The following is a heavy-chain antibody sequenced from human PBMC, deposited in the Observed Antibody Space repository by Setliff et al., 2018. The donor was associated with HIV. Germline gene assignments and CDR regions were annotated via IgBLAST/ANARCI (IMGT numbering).Heavy chain of an antibody. CDR2: AYTSGNT. D-gene: IGHD5-12*01. CDR1: GASISSGSYY. Sequence: SETLSLTCTVSGASISSGSYYWNWIRQPAGKGLEWIGHAYTSGNTNYNPSLKSRVTISIDTSMNQFSLRLSSVTAADTAMYSCARETPREGYNYDAFDIWGQGTMVTVSS. CDR3: ARETPREGYNYDAFDI. V-gene: IGHV4-61*09. J-gene: IGHJ3*02.